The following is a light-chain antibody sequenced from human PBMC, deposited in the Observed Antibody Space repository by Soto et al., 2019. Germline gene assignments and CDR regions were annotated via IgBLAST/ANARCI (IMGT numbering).Light chain of an antibody. CDR2: WGS. J-gene: IGKJ2*01. CDR3: HQYYRSPHT. CDR1: QSLFHNFFPRSL. V-gene: IGKV4-1*01. Sequence: DFVMTQSPDSLAVSLGERATINCKSSQSLFHNFFPRSLLAWYQQRPGQPPKLLIYWGSARESGVPDRFSASGSGTDFILTINNLQAEDVAVYYCHQYYRSPHTFGQGTKLEI.